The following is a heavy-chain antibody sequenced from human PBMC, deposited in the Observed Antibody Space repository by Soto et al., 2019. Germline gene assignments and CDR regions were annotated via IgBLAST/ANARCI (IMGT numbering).Heavy chain of an antibody. CDR2: IYPGDSDT. Sequence: PGESLKISCKVPGNDFPYNWIGWVRQMPGKGLEWMGIIYPGDSDTKYSPSSRGQVTISADKSITTAFLQWTSLKASDTAMYYCARLGSNSSGYYSFDYWGQGILVTV. CDR1: GNDFPYNW. CDR3: ARLGSNSSGYYSFDY. J-gene: IGHJ4*01. V-gene: IGHV5-51*01. D-gene: IGHD5-12*01.